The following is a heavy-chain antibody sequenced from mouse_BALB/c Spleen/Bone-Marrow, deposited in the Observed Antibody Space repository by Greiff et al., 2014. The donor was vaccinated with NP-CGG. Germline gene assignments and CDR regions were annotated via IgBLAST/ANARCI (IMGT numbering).Heavy chain of an antibody. CDR2: INPYNGGS. J-gene: IGHJ3*01. V-gene: IGHV1-26*01. Sequence: VQLQQSGPELVKPGASMKISCKASGYSFAGYTMNWVKQSHGKNLEWIGLINPYNGGSSYNQKFKGKATLTVDKSSSTAYMELLSLTSEDSAVYYCAREGYGSSYGFAYWGQGTQVTVSA. CDR3: AREGYGSSYGFAY. CDR1: GYSFAGYT. D-gene: IGHD1-1*01.